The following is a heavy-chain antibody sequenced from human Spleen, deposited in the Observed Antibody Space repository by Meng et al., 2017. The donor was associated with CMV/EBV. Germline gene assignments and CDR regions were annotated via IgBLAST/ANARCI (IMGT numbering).Heavy chain of an antibody. D-gene: IGHD6-13*01. CDR2: IRSKAYGGTT. V-gene: IGHV3-49*04. CDR3: TRVVAAAGTQYNWFDP. J-gene: IGHJ5*02. CDR1: GFTFGDYA. Sequence: GESLKISCTASGFTFGDYAMSWVRQAPGKGLEWVGFIRSKAYGGTTEYAASVKGRFTISRDDSKSIAYLQMNSLKTEDTAVYYCTRVVAAAGTQYNWFDPWGQGTLVTVS.